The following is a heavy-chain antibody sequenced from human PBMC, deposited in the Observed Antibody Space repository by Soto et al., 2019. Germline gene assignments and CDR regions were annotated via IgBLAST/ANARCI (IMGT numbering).Heavy chain of an antibody. D-gene: IGHD6-19*01. CDR3: AKDYTSGWFFFDY. CDR1: VFNFTTYA. J-gene: IGHJ4*02. V-gene: IGHV3-23*01. CDR2: ISGSGAST. Sequence: RGSLRISCASYVFNFTTYAMTWVRQAPGKGLEWVSGISGSGASTYYADSVKGRFTISRDNSKNTLYLQMNSLRAEDTAVYYCAKDYTSGWFFFDYWGQGTLVTGSS.